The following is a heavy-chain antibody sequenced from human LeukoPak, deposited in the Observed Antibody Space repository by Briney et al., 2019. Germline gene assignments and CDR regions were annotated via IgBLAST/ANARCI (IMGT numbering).Heavy chain of an antibody. D-gene: IGHD3-10*01. CDR1: GFIFSNYA. V-gene: IGHV3-23*01. J-gene: IGHJ4*02. CDR2: FSGNDGRA. CDR3: AKGTLRFGELEGSGFDY. Sequence: GGSLRLSCAASGFIFSNYAMSWVRQAPGKGLQWVSVFSGNDGRAYYADSVKGRFTISRDNSKNTLYLQMNSLRAEDTAVYYCAKGTLRFGELEGSGFDYWGQGTLVTVSS.